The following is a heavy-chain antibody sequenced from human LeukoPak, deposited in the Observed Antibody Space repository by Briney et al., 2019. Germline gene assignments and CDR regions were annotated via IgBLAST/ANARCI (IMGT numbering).Heavy chain of an antibody. Sequence: GGSLRLSCAASGFTFSSYWISWVRQAPGKGLEWVANIKQDGSEKYYVDSVKGRFTISRDNAKNSLYLQMNSLRAEDTAVYYCARDGDYDYVWGSYRYTDYWGQGTLVTVSS. D-gene: IGHD3-16*02. CDR1: GFTFSSYW. CDR2: IKQDGSEK. J-gene: IGHJ4*02. V-gene: IGHV3-7*01. CDR3: ARDGDYDYVWGSYRYTDY.